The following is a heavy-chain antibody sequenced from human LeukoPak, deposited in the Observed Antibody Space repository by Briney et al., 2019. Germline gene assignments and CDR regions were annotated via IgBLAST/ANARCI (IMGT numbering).Heavy chain of an antibody. CDR2: ISYSGST. CDR3: ARVNSPDGDYDY. V-gene: IGHV4-59*08. CDR1: GGSITNHY. D-gene: IGHD4-17*01. J-gene: IGHJ4*02. Sequence: SETLSLTCAVSGGSITNHYWSWIRQPPGKGLEWIGYISYSGSTNYNSSLKSRLTISLDASKNHFSLNLSSLTAADTAVYYCARVNSPDGDYDYWGQGTLVTVSS.